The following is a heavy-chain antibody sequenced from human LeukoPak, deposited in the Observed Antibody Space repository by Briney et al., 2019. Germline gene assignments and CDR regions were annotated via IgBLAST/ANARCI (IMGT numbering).Heavy chain of an antibody. Sequence: PSETLSLPCSLSGDSITGYSGSCIRHPPGEAREGFGYIYYSGDTSYNPSLQNRVSVSVDTSKNQFSLKLKSVTAADTAVYYCVRGPYGASISNWFDPWGQGIPVTVSS. J-gene: IGHJ5*02. CDR3: VRGPYGASISNWFDP. D-gene: IGHD4/OR15-4a*01. V-gene: IGHV4-59*01. CDR1: GDSITGYS. CDR2: IYYSGDT.